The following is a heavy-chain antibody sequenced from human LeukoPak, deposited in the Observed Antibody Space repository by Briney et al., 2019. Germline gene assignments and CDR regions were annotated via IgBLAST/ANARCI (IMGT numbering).Heavy chain of an antibody. CDR1: GFTFSSYG. Sequence: GSLRLSCAASGFTFSSYGMHWVRQPPGKGLEWIGEINHSGSTNYNPSLKSRVTISVDTSKNQFSLKLSSATAADTAVCYCARDGYSGNDGLWGQGTLVTVSS. V-gene: IGHV4-34*01. D-gene: IGHD5-12*01. CDR3: ARDGYSGNDGL. J-gene: IGHJ4*02. CDR2: INHSGST.